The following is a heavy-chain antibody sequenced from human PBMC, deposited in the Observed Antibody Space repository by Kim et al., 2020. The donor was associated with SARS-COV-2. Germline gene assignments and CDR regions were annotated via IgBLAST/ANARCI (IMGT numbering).Heavy chain of an antibody. Sequence: ASVKVSCKASGYTFTSYGISWVRQAPGQGLEWMGWISAYNGNTNYAQKLQGRVTMTTDTSTSTAYMELRSLRSDDTAVYYCASSYGGWPRLTDPDAFDIWGQGTMVTVSS. CDR2: ISAYNGNT. J-gene: IGHJ3*02. D-gene: IGHD2-15*01. CDR1: GYTFTSYG. CDR3: ASSYGGWPRLTDPDAFDI. V-gene: IGHV1-18*01.